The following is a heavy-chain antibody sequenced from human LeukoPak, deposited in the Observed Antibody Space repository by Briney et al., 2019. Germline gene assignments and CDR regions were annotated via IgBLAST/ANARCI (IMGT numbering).Heavy chain of an antibody. D-gene: IGHD3-22*01. CDR2: INHSGST. CDR3: ASLFGDYYDSSGTSYY. Sequence: SETLSLTCAVYGGSFSVYYWSWIRQPPGKGLEWIGEINHSGSTNYNPSLKSRVTISVDTSKNQFSLKLSSVTAADTAVYYCASLFGDYYDSSGTSYYWGQGTLVTVSS. CDR1: GGSFSVYY. V-gene: IGHV4-34*01. J-gene: IGHJ4*02.